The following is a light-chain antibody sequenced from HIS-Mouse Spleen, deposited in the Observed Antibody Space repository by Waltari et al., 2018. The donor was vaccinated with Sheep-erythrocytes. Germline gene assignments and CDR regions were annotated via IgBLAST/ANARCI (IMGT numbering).Light chain of an antibody. V-gene: IGKV4-1*01. Sequence: DIVMTQSPDSLTVSLGERATINCKSSQSVLYSSNNKNYLAWYQQKPGQPPKLLIYWASNRESGVPDRFSGSGSGTDFTLTISSLQAEDVAVYYYQQYYSTLTFGGGTKVEIK. CDR2: WAS. J-gene: IGKJ4*01. CDR1: QSVLYSSNNKNY. CDR3: QQYYSTLT.